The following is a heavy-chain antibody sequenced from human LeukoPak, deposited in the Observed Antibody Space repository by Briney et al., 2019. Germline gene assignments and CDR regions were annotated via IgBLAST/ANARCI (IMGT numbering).Heavy chain of an antibody. D-gene: IGHD3-3*01. V-gene: IGHV4-59*01. CDR3: ARGLGVEPGAFDI. Sequence: PSETLSLTCTVSGGSISSYYWSWIRQPPGKGLEWIGYIYYSGSTNYNPSLKSRVTISVDTSKNQFSLKLSSVTAADTAVYYCARGLGVEPGAFDIWGQGTMVTVSS. CDR2: IYYSGST. J-gene: IGHJ3*02. CDR1: GGSISSYY.